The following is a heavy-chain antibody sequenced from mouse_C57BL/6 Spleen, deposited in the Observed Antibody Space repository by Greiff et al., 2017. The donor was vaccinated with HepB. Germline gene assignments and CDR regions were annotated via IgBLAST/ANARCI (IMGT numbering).Heavy chain of an antibody. D-gene: IGHD1-1*01. CDR1: GYTFTSYW. CDR2: IYPGSGST. CDR3: ARVGYGSSYFDY. Sequence: VQLQQSGAELVKPGASVKMSCKASGYTFTSYWITWVKQRPGQGLEWIGDIYPGSGSTNYNEKFKSKATLTVDTSSSTAYMQLSSLTSDDSAVYYCARVGYGSSYFDYWGQGTTLTVSS. J-gene: IGHJ2*01. V-gene: IGHV1-55*01.